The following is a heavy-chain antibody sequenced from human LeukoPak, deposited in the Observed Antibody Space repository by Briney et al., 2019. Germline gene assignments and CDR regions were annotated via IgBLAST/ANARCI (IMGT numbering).Heavy chain of an antibody. D-gene: IGHD3-22*01. CDR3: ARATWLPVGLYYYDSSGYYYYFDY. CDR1: GGSISSYY. V-gene: IGHV4-59*01. J-gene: IGHJ4*02. CDR2: IYYSGSS. Sequence: PSETLSLTCTVSGGSISSYYWSWIRQPPGKGQEWIGYIYYSGSSNYNPSLKSRVTISVDTSKNQFSLKLSSVTAADTAVYYCARATWLPVGLYYYDSSGYYYYFDYWGQGTLVTVSS.